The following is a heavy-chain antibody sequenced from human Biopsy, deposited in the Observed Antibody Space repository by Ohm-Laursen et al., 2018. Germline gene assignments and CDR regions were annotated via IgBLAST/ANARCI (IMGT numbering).Heavy chain of an antibody. CDR2: ISASSSYI. CDR3: AAELLPPGVGGPWLDS. D-gene: IGHD3-10*01. CDR1: GVTLSGYG. J-gene: IGHJ5*01. V-gene: IGHV3-21*06. Sequence: SLRLSCAASGVTLSGYGMNWVRQAPGKGLEWVSSISASSSYIYYADSVKGRFTVSRDNTKNTLYLQMNSLRAADTAIYSCAAELLPPGVGGPWLDSWGQGTPVTVSS.